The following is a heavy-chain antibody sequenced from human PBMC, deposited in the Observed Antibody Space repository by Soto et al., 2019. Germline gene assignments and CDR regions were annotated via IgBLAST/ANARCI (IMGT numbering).Heavy chain of an antibody. CDR1: GGSISGSY. CDR2: VYYTGST. Sequence: SETLSLTCSVSGGSISGSYWSWIRQSPGKGLEWLGYVYYTGSTNYSPSPRSRVSISVDTSKNEFSLRLSSVTAADTAVYFCARSVAVPGAHIAYWGQGTQVTVSS. J-gene: IGHJ4*02. CDR3: ARSVAVPGAHIAY. D-gene: IGHD6-19*01. V-gene: IGHV4-59*01.